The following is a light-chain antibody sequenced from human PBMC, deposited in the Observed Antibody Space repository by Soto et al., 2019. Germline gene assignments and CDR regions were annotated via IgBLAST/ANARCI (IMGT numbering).Light chain of an antibody. V-gene: IGLV2-23*02. CDR1: SSDIGSYNL. CDR2: EVS. Sequence: SVLTQAASVSGSPGQSITISCTGTSSDIGSYNLVSWYQQHPGKAPKLMISEVSKRPSGVSNRFSGSKSGNTASLTISGLQAEDEADYYCCSHAGSSTYVVFGGGTKLTVL. CDR3: CSHAGSSTYVV. J-gene: IGLJ2*01.